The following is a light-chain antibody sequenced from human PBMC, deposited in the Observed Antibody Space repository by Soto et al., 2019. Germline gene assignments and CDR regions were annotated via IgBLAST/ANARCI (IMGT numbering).Light chain of an antibody. V-gene: IGLV1-40*01. Sequence: QSLLTQPPPVSGPPGQRVTISCTGRSPKIGAGYDVHWYQQLPGTAPKLLIYGNSNRPSGVPDRFSGSKSGTSASLAITGLQAEDEADYYCQSYDSSLSGYVFGTGTKVTVL. CDR2: GNS. CDR3: QSYDSSLSGYV. J-gene: IGLJ1*01. CDR1: SPKIGAGYD.